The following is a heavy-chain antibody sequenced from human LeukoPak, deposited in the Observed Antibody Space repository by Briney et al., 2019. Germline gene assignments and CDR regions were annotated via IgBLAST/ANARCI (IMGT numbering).Heavy chain of an antibody. D-gene: IGHD4-11*01. J-gene: IGHJ3*02. CDR2: IYHSGST. CDR1: GGSISSSNFF. CDR3: ATLSTVAEAFDI. Sequence: SETLSLTCTVSGGSISSSNFFGGWIRQPPGKGLEWIGYIYHSGSTYYNPSLKSRVTISVDRSKNQFSLKLSSVTAADTAVYYCATLSTVAEAFDIWGQGTMVTVSS. V-gene: IGHV4-39*07.